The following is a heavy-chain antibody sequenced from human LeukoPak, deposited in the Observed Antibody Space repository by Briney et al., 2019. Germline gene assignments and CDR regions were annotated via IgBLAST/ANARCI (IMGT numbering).Heavy chain of an antibody. Sequence: SETLSLTCTVSGGSISSSSYYWGWIRQPPGKGLEWIGSIYYSGSTYYNPSLKSRVTISVDTSKNQFSLKLSSVTAADTAVYYCARDRYNWNSDYYYYYMDVWGKGTTVTVSS. D-gene: IGHD1-7*01. J-gene: IGHJ6*03. CDR1: GGSISSSSYY. V-gene: IGHV4-39*07. CDR2: IYYSGST. CDR3: ARDRYNWNSDYYYYYMDV.